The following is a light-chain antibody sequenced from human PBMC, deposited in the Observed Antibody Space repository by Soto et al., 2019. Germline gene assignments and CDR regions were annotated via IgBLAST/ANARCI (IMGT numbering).Light chain of an antibody. CDR1: QSISTW. CDR3: QQYSNYYT. V-gene: IGKV1-5*01. J-gene: IGKJ1*01. CDR2: DAY. Sequence: DIQMTQSPSTMSASVGDRVTITCRAGQSISTWLAWYQQKPGKAPNLLIYDAYTLQSGVPSRLSGSGSEREFTLTISSLQPDDFETYYCQQYSNYYTFGQGTQVDIK.